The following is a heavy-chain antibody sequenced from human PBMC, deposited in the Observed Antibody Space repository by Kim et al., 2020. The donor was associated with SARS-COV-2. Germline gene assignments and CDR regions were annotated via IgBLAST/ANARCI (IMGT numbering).Heavy chain of an antibody. D-gene: IGHD6-19*01. J-gene: IGHJ4*02. CDR3: ERHRPWRVPGNY. V-gene: IGHV4-39*01. Sequence: YNTPSLKRRVTMSVVTSKNQFSLKLSSVTAADTAVYYCERHRPWRVPGNYWGQGTLVTVSS.